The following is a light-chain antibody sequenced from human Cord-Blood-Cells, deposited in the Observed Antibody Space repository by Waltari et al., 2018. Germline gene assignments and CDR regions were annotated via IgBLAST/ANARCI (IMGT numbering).Light chain of an antibody. J-gene: IGLJ1*01. CDR1: SSTSVPGLD. V-gene: IGLV1-40*01. Sequence: QSVLTQPPSVSGAPGPRVTISCTGSSSTSVPGLDVHWYQQLPGTAPKLHSYGNSSRPAGVPYRFTGSKAGTSASLAINGLQAEDEADYFCQSYDSSRSGYVFGTGTKVTVL. CDR2: GNS. CDR3: QSYDSSRSGYV.